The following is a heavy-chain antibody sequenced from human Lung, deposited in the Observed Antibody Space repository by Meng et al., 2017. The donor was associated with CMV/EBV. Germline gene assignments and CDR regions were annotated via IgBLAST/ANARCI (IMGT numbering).Heavy chain of an antibody. J-gene: IGHJ3*02. CDR3: ARDGSFWSGYYAPVAFDI. Sequence: GGSXRLXCAASGFTFSSYSMNWVRQAPGKGLEWVSSISSSSSYIYYADSVKGRFTISRDNAKNSLYLQMNSLRAEDTAVYYCARDGSFWSGYYAPVAFDIWXQETXVTVAS. CDR1: GFTFSSYS. V-gene: IGHV3-21*01. D-gene: IGHD3-3*01. CDR2: ISSSSSYI.